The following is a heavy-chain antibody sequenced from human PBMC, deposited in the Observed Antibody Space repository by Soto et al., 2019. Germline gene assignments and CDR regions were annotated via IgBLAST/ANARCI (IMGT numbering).Heavy chain of an antibody. CDR3: AKGFWGGYDYGHINAFDI. CDR1: GFTFSSYA. Sequence: HPGGSLRLSCAASGFTFSSYAMSWVRQAPGKGLEWVSAISGSGGSTYYADSVKGRFTISRDNSKNTLYLQMNSLRAEDTAVYYCAKGFWGGYDYGHINAFDIWGQGTMVTVSS. V-gene: IGHV3-23*01. CDR2: ISGSGGST. D-gene: IGHD5-12*01. J-gene: IGHJ3*02.